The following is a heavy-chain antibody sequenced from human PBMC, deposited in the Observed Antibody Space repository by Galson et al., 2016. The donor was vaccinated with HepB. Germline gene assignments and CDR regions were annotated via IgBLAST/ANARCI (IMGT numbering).Heavy chain of an antibody. CDR3: ARHGTVDTGDY. CDR1: GFTFRSYW. Sequence: SLRLSCAVSGFTFRSYWMSWVRQAPGRGLEWVASINQDASGKYYVDSVKGRFSISRDNVKNTLWLQMSGLRVDDTSMYYCARHGTVDTGDYWGQGTLVTVSS. J-gene: IGHJ4*02. D-gene: IGHD5-18*01. V-gene: IGHV3-7*01. CDR2: INQDASGK.